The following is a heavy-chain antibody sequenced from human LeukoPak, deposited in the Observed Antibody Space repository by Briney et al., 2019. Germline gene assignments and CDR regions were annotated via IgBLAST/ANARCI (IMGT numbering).Heavy chain of an antibody. V-gene: IGHV3-30-3*01. CDR1: GFTFSSYA. CDR3: ARDESGLWFGPNDAFDI. D-gene: IGHD3-10*01. Sequence: PGRSLRLSCAASGFTFSSYAMHWVRQAPGKGLEWVAVISYDGSNKYYADSVKGRFTISRDNSKNTLYLQMNSLRAEDTAVYYCARDESGLWFGPNDAFDIWGQGTMVTVSS. J-gene: IGHJ3*02. CDR2: ISYDGSNK.